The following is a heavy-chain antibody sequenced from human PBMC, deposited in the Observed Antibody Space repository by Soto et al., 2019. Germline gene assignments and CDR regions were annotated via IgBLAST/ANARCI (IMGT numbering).Heavy chain of an antibody. D-gene: IGHD6-13*01. CDR3: ARVAGHAPESFDY. CDR2: ISSSSSYI. V-gene: IGHV3-21*01. J-gene: IGHJ4*01. CDR1: GFTFSSYT. Sequence: EVQLVESGGGLVKPGGSLRLSCAASGFTFSSYTLNWVRQAPGKGLECVSSISSSSSYISYADSVKGRFTISRDNAKNSLYLQMNSLRADDTAVYYCARVAGHAPESFDYWGHGTLVTVSS.